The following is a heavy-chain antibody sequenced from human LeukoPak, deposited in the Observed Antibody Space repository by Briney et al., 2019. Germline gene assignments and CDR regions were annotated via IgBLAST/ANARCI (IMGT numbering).Heavy chain of an antibody. Sequence: GGSLRLSCAASGFTFSSYAMSWVRQAPGNGLEWVSAISGSGGITYYADSVKGRFTISRDNSKNTLYLQMNSLRAEDTAVYYCVKDRSSYSWLVYFKHWGQGTLVTVSS. J-gene: IGHJ1*01. CDR3: VKDRSSYSWLVYFKH. CDR2: ISGSGGIT. V-gene: IGHV3-23*01. D-gene: IGHD6-19*01. CDR1: GFTFSSYA.